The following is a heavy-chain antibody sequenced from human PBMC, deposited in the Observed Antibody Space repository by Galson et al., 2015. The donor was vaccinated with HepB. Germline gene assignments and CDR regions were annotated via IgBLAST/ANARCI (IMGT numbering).Heavy chain of an antibody. Sequence: SLRLSCAASGFTFSSYAMHWVRQAPGKGLEYVSVISSNGNSTYYANSVKGRFTISRDNSKNTLYLQMGSLRAEDMAVYYCARLLSSYDFWSGYYNRDYYMDVCGKGTTVTVSS. D-gene: IGHD3-3*01. V-gene: IGHV3-64*01. CDR3: ARLLSSYDFWSGYYNRDYYMDV. CDR1: GFTFSSYA. CDR2: ISSNGNST. J-gene: IGHJ6*03.